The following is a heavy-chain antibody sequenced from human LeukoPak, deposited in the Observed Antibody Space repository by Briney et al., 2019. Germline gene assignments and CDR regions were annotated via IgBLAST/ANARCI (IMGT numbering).Heavy chain of an antibody. CDR3: ANWATSSDWKGPFDY. CDR2: ISGSGGRT. D-gene: IGHD6-19*01. Sequence: GGSLRLSCVVSGFTFSSRGMNCVRHAPGKGREWGSGISGSGGRTDYADSVKGRFTISRDNSKSTLYLQMNSLRAEDTAVYYCANWATSSDWKGPFDYWGQGTLVIVSS. CDR1: GFTFSSRG. V-gene: IGHV3-23*01. J-gene: IGHJ4*02.